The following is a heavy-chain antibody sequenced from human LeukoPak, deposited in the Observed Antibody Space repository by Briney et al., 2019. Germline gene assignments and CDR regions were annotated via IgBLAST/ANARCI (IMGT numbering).Heavy chain of an antibody. CDR1: GYTFTSYA. CDR2: INTNTGNP. D-gene: IGHD6-13*01. CDR3: ARAGSSWSYYYYGMDV. V-gene: IGHV7-4-1*02. Sequence: ASVKVPCKASGYTFTSYAMNWVRQAPGQGLEWMGWINTNTGNPTYAQGFTGRFVFSLDTSVSTAYLQISSLKAEDTAVYYCARAGSSWSYYYYGMDVWGQGTTVTVSS. J-gene: IGHJ6*02.